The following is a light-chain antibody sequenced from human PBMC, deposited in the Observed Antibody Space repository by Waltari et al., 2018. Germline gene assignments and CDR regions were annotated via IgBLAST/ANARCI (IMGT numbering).Light chain of an antibody. Sequence: DIVMTQSPLSLSVTPGEPASISCRSSQSLLHSSGNTFLCWYLQEPGQSPQVLIYFVFNRASGGPDRFSCSGSGKDLPLKISRVEAEDVGVYFCIQARQTPWTFGQGTKVEIK. CDR1: QSLLHSSGNTF. CDR3: IQARQTPWT. CDR2: FVF. V-gene: IGKV2-28*01. J-gene: IGKJ1*01.